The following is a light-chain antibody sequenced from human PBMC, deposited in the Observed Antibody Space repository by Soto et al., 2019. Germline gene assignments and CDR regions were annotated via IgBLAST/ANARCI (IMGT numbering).Light chain of an antibody. V-gene: IGKV3-11*01. CDR3: QQRSDWPST. J-gene: IGKJ4*01. CDR2: DSS. CDR1: QSVGTY. Sequence: EIVLTQSPATLSLSPGERATLSCRASQSVGTYFAWYQQKPGQAPRLLIYDSSNRATGIPARFSGSGSGTDFTLTISSLEPEEFAVYYCQQRSDWPSTFGGGTKVEIK.